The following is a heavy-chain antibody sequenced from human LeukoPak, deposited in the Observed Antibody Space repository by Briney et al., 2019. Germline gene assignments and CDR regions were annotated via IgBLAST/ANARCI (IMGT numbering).Heavy chain of an antibody. D-gene: IGHD3-9*01. CDR2: ISYDGGNK. J-gene: IGHJ6*02. CDR3: ARDASRYFDWLSLYYYYYGMDV. V-gene: IGHV3-30*04. Sequence: PGRSLRLSCAASGFTFSSYAMHWVRQAPGKGLEWVAVISYDGGNKYYADSVKGRFTISRDNSKNTLYLQMNSLRAEDTAVYYCARDASRYFDWLSLYYYYYGMDVWGQGTTVTVSS. CDR1: GFTFSSYA.